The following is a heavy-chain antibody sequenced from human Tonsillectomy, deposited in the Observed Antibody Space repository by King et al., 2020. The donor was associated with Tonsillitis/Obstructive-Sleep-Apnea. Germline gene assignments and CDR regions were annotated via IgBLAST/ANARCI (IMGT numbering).Heavy chain of an antibody. CDR3: ARMISWFDP. Sequence: VQLVQSGGGLVQPGGSLTLSCAASGFTFSDYSMNWVRQAPGKGLEWVSYIGSGGTTIYYADSVKGRFTISRDNAKNSLYLQMNSLRDEDTAVYYCARMISWFDPWGQGTLVTVSS. CDR2: IGSGGTTI. D-gene: IGHD3-22*01. CDR1: GFTFSDYS. J-gene: IGHJ5*02. V-gene: IGHV3-48*02.